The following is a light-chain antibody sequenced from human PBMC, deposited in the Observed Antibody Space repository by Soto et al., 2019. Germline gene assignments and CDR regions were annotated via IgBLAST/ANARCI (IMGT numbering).Light chain of an antibody. CDR1: QSVSSSY. Sequence: EIVLTQSPGTLSLSQGERATRSCRASQSVSSSYLAWYQQKPGQAPRLLIYGASSRATGIPDRFSGSGSGTDFTLTISRLEPEDFAVYYCQQYCSSPYTFGQGTKLEIK. J-gene: IGKJ2*01. V-gene: IGKV3-20*01. CDR3: QQYCSSPYT. CDR2: GAS.